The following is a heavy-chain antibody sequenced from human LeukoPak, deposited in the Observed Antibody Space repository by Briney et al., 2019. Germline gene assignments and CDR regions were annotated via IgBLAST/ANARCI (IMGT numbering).Heavy chain of an antibody. CDR3: ARAGLGGYYIDY. CDR2: VSGSDENK. Sequence: GGSLRLSCAASGFTFSDYYMTWIRQAPGQGLEWISYVSGSDENKYYAGSVRGRFAISRDNAEKSLFLQMSNVRAEDTAVYYCARAGLGGYYIDYWGQGTLVTVSS. D-gene: IGHD2-15*01. CDR1: GFTFSDYY. J-gene: IGHJ4*02. V-gene: IGHV3-11*01.